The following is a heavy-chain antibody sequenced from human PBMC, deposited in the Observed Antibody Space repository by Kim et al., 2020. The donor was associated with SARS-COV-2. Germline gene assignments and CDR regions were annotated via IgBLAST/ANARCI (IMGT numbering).Heavy chain of an antibody. J-gene: IGHJ4*02. Sequence: SETLSLTCTVSGGSISSGGYYWSWIRQHPGKGLEWIGYIYYSGSTYYNPSLKSRVTISVDTSKNQFSLKLSSVTAADTAVYYCALGGVVPAAPGPFDYWGQGNLVTVSS. CDR2: IYYSGST. V-gene: IGHV4-31*03. D-gene: IGHD2-2*01. CDR3: ALGGVVPAAPGPFDY. CDR1: GGSISSGGYY.